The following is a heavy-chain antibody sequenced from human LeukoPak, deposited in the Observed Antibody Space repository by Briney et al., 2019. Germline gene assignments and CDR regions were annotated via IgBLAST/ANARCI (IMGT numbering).Heavy chain of an antibody. CDR2: ISAYNGNT. CDR3: ARAGYYYDSSPGSDY. D-gene: IGHD3-22*01. CDR1: GYTFTSYG. Sequence: ASVKVSCKASGYTFTSYGISWLRQAPGQGLEWMGWISAYNGNTNYAQKFQGRVTITADKSTSTAYMELSSLRSEDTAVYYCARAGYYYDSSPGSDYWGQGTLVTVSS. V-gene: IGHV1-18*01. J-gene: IGHJ4*02.